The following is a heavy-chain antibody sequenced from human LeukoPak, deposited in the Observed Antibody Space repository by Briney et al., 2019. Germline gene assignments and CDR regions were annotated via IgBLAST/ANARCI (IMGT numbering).Heavy chain of an antibody. V-gene: IGHV1-69*13. CDR2: IIPIFGTA. Sequence: GASVKVSCKASGGTFSSYAISWVRQAPGQGLEWMGGIIPIFGTANYAQKFQGRVTITADESTSTAYMELSSLRSEDTAVYYCARAYYGDFVGGFFYYWGQGTLVTVSS. CDR3: ARAYYGDFVGGFFYY. CDR1: GGTFSSYA. J-gene: IGHJ4*02. D-gene: IGHD4-17*01.